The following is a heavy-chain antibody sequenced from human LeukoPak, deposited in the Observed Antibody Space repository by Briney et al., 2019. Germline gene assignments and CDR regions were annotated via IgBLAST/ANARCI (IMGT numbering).Heavy chain of an antibody. CDR2: ISGSGGST. D-gene: IGHD5-24*01. V-gene: IGHV3-23*01. CDR3: AKLKSYNWIDY. J-gene: IGHJ4*02. Sequence: GGSLRLSCAASGFTFSSYAMSWVRQAPGKVLEWVSAISGSGGSTYYADSVRGRFTISRDNSKNTLYLQMNSLRAEDTAVYYCAKLKSYNWIDYWGQGTLVTVSS. CDR1: GFTFSSYA.